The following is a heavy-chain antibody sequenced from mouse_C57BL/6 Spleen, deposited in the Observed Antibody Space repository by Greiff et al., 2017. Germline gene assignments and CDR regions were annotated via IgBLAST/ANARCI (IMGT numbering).Heavy chain of an antibody. V-gene: IGHV1-80*01. CDR3: ARRDYPAPDWYFDV. CDR1: GYAFSSYW. J-gene: IGHJ1*03. D-gene: IGHD2-4*01. CDR2: IYPGDGDT. Sequence: VQLQQSGAELVKPGASVKISCKASGYAFSSYWMNWVKQRPGQGLEWIGQIYPGDGDTNYNGKFKGKATLTADKSSSTAYMQLSSLTSEDSAVYFCARRDYPAPDWYFDVWGTGTTVTVSS.